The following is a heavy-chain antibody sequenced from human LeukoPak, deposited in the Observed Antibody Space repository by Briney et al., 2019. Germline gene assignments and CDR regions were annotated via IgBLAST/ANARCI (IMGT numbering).Heavy chain of an antibody. CDR2: ISYDGSNK. Sequence: GGSLRLSCAASGFTFSSYAMHWVRQAPGKGLEWVAVISYDGSNKYYADSVKGRFTISRDNSKNTLYLQMNSLRAEDTAVYYCASHDSGWTPGAFDIWGQGTMVTVSS. CDR1: GFTFSSYA. J-gene: IGHJ3*02. CDR3: ASHDSGWTPGAFDI. V-gene: IGHV3-30-3*01. D-gene: IGHD6-19*01.